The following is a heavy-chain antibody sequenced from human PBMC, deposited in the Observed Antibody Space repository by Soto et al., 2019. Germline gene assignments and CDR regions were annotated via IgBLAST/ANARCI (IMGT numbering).Heavy chain of an antibody. J-gene: IGHJ4*02. CDR1: GFSFSTST. CDR2: IGRTGIDR. D-gene: IGHD1-1*01. CDR3: VCDDNRRY. Sequence: EVQLVGSGGGLVKPGGSLRLSCAASGFSFSTSTMIWVRQAPGKGLEFVSSIGRTGIDRYYIDSVKGRFTISRDNAQNSLYLQMNSLRAEDTPLYYCVCDDNRRYWGQGTLVTVSS. V-gene: IGHV3-21*01.